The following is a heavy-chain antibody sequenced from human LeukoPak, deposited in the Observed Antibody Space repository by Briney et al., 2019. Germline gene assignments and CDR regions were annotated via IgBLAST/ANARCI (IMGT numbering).Heavy chain of an antibody. CDR3: ARDAPIAVAGSTSYYFDY. D-gene: IGHD6-19*01. Sequence: PGRSLRLSCAASGFTFSSYGMHWVRQAPGKGLEWVAVISYDGSNKYYADSVKGRFTISRDNSKNTLYRQMNSLRAEDTAVYYCARDAPIAVAGSTSYYFDYWGQGTLVTVSS. J-gene: IGHJ4*02. V-gene: IGHV3-30*03. CDR2: ISYDGSNK. CDR1: GFTFSSYG.